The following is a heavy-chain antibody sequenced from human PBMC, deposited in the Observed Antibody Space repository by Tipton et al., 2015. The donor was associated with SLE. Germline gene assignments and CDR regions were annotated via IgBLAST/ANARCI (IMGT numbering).Heavy chain of an antibody. V-gene: IGHV3-48*03. Sequence: SLRLSCAVSGFTFSNYEFNWVRQAPGKGLEWVSYINSVGDARYTDSVRGRFTISRDNARNSVDLQMNSLRADDTAVYYCAREIPHRGGDCNDYWGQGTLVTVSS. J-gene: IGHJ4*02. CDR3: AREIPHRGGDCNDY. CDR1: GFTFSNYE. CDR2: INSVGDAR. D-gene: IGHD2-21*02.